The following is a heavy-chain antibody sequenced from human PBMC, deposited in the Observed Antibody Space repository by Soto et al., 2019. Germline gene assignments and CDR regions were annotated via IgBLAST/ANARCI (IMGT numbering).Heavy chain of an antibody. D-gene: IGHD2-15*01. V-gene: IGHV3-21*01. CDR1: GFTFSSYS. CDR3: SVVAATSVAFDI. CDR2: ISSSSSYI. J-gene: IGHJ3*02. Sequence: EVQLVESGGGLVKPGGSLRLSCAASGFTFSSYSMNWVRQAPGKGLEWVSSISSSSSYIYYADSVKGRFTISRDNAKNSLYLQMNSLRAEDTAVYYCSVVAATSVAFDIWGLGTMVTVSS.